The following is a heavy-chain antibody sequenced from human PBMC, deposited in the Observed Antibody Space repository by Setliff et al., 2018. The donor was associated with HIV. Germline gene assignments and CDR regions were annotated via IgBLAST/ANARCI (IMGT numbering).Heavy chain of an antibody. CDR3: ARLIHTGLLYFDF. CDR2: IYTSGST. Sequence: SETLSLTCTVSGGSISSYYWSWNRQPPGKGLEWIGYIYTSGSTNYNPSLKSRVTISVDTSKNQFSLKLNSVTAADTAVYFCARLIHTGLLYFDFWGLGTLVTSPQ. D-gene: IGHD2-8*02. CDR1: GGSISSYY. J-gene: IGHJ4*02. V-gene: IGHV4-4*09.